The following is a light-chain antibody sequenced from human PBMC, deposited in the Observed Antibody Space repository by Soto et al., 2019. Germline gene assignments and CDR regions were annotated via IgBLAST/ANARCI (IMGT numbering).Light chain of an antibody. CDR2: EVS. V-gene: IGLV2-14*03. CDR1: SSDIGAYDL. Sequence: QSLMTQPASLSGSPGQTITMSCSGTSSDIGAYDLVSWYQQHPGRAPKLIIYEVSHRFSGLSYRFSGSKSGNTASLTISGLQAEDEGDYCCTSFAPGRIYVFGSGTKVTVL. CDR3: TSFAPGRIYV. J-gene: IGLJ1*01.